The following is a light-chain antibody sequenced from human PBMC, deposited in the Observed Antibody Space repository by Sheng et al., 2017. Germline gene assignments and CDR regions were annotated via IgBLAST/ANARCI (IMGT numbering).Light chain of an antibody. CDR3: SSYTSSRTYV. J-gene: IGLJ1*01. V-gene: IGLV2-14*03. CDR1: SSDVGGYNY. CDR2: DVT. Sequence: SALTQPASVSGSPGQSITISCTGISSDVGGYNYVSWYQHHPGKAPRLMIYDVTNRPSGVSNRFSGSKSGNTASLTISGLQAEDEADYYCSSYTSSRTYVFGTGTKVTVL.